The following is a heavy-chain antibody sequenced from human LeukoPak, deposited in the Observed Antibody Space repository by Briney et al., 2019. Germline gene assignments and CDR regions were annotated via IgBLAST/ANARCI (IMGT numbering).Heavy chain of an antibody. Sequence: ASVKVSCKASGYTFTSYGISWVRQAPGQGLEWMGWMNPNSGNTGYAQKFQGRVTMTRNTSISTAYMELSSLRSEDTAVYYCARGAYYDFWSGSDPYGMDVWGQGTTVTVSS. CDR2: MNPNSGNT. V-gene: IGHV1-8*02. CDR3: ARGAYYDFWSGSDPYGMDV. D-gene: IGHD3-3*01. CDR1: GYTFTSYG. J-gene: IGHJ6*02.